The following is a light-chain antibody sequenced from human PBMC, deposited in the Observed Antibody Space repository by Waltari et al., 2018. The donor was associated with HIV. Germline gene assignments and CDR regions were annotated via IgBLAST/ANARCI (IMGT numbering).Light chain of an antibody. V-gene: IGLV3-25*03. CDR2: KDT. CDR1: SLSGQS. J-gene: IGLJ3*02. Sequence: SYELTQPPSVSVSPGQTATITCSGDSLSGQSAYWYQQKPGQAPVAIIYKDTERPSGIPERFSGSSSGTTVTLIISEAQTEDEADYYCQSADSSGGFRVFGGGTRLSVL. CDR3: QSADSSGGFRV.